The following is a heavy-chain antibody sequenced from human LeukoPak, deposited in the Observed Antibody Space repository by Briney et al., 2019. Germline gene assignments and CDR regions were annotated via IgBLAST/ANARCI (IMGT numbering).Heavy chain of an antibody. CDR1: GFTFSSYG. V-gene: IGHV3-33*01. CDR2: IWNDGTNK. D-gene: IGHD3-10*01. CDR3: ARDAGAINRGFDY. Sequence: PGGSLRLSCAVSGFTFSSYGMRWVRQAPGKGLEWVAVIWNDGTNKYYADSVKGRFTISRDNSKNTLYLHMNSLRAEDTAVYYCARDAGAINRGFDYWGQGTLVTVSS. J-gene: IGHJ4*02.